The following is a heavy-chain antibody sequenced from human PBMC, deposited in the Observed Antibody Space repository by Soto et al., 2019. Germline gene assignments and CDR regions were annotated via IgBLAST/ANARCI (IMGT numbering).Heavy chain of an antibody. J-gene: IGHJ6*02. D-gene: IGHD6-6*01. V-gene: IGHV1-69*13. Sequence: GASVKVSCKASGGTFSSYAISWVRQAPGQGLEWMGGIIPIFGTANYAQKFQGRVTITADESTSTAYMELSSLSSEDTAVYYCARCGSGIAARLSYYYYYGMDVWGQGTTVTVSS. CDR1: GGTFSSYA. CDR3: ARCGSGIAARLSYYYYYGMDV. CDR2: IIPIFGTA.